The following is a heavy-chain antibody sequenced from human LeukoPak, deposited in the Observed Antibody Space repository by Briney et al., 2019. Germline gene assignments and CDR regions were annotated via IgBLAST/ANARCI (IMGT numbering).Heavy chain of an antibody. D-gene: IGHD6-19*01. J-gene: IGHJ4*02. CDR2: IYHSGSS. CDR1: GVSISSTTYS. CDR3: ATYPGVAVAGFDY. Sequence: PSETLSLTCTVSGVSISSTTYSLGWIRQPPDKGLEWIANIYHSGSSYYNPSLQSRVTISVDTSKNQFSLSLRSVTATDTAVYYCATYPGVAVAGFDYWGQGTPVTVSS. V-gene: IGHV4-39*01.